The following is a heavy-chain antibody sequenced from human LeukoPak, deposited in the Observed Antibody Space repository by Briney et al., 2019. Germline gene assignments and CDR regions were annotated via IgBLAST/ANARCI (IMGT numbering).Heavy chain of an antibody. CDR2: ISGSGGST. CDR3: AKDRNYYDSSGYYQN. J-gene: IGHJ4*02. V-gene: IGHV3-23*01. Sequence: AVGSLRLSCAASGFTFSSYAMSWVRQAPGKGLEWVSAISGSGGSTYYADSVKGRFTISRDNSKNTLYLQMNSLRAEDTAVYYCAKDRNYYDSSGYYQNWGQGTLVTVSS. D-gene: IGHD3-22*01. CDR1: GFTFSSYA.